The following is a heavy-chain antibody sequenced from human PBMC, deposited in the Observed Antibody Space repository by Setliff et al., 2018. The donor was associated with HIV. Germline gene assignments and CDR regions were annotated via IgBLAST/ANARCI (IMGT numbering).Heavy chain of an antibody. D-gene: IGHD6-13*01. Sequence: PGGSLRLSCAASGFSFSNYHMHWVRQAPGRGLEWVSSISSSSYYIYYADSVKGRFTISRDNSRNTLFLQMNSLRPEDTAVYYCARDCRVGWVFTYGMDVWGQGTLVTVSS. CDR3: ARDCRVGWVFTYGMDV. J-gene: IGHJ6*02. CDR2: ISSSSYYI. CDR1: GFSFSNYH. V-gene: IGHV3-21*04.